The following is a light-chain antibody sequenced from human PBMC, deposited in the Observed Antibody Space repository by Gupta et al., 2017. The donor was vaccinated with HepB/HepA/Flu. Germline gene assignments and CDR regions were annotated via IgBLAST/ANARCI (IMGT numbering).Light chain of an antibody. CDR3: QQDSSSPGT. CDR2: GAS. Sequence: EIVLTQSPGTLSLSPGERATLSCRASQSVSSNYLAWYQQKPGQAPRLLIYGASSRAIGIPDRFSGSGSGTDFTLTISRLDPEDFAVYYCQQDSSSPGTFGQGTKVEIK. V-gene: IGKV3-20*01. J-gene: IGKJ1*01. CDR1: QSVSSNY.